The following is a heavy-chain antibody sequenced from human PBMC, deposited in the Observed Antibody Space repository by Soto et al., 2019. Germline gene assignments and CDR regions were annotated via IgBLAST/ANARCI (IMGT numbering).Heavy chain of an antibody. D-gene: IGHD6-13*01. CDR3: AKSPVRYSSSWYAH. V-gene: IGHV3-9*01. CDR2: ISWNSGSI. Sequence: PGGSLRLSCAASGFTFDDYAMHWVRQAPGKGLEWVSGISWNSGSIGYADSVKGRFTISRDNAKNSLYLQMNSLRAEDTALYYCAKSPVRYSSSWYAHWGQGTLVTVSS. J-gene: IGHJ4*02. CDR1: GFTFDDYA.